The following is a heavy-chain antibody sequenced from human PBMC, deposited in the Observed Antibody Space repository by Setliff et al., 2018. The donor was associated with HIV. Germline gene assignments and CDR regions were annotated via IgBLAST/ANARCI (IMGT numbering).Heavy chain of an antibody. Sequence: SETLSLTCTFSGGSISSSSYYWGRIRQPPGKGLEWIGNVYYSVTTYYNPSLKSRVTISVDTSKNQFSLKLSSVTAADTAVYYCARFGRSLRTVDYWGQGTLVTVS. CDR3: ARFGRSLRTVDY. J-gene: IGHJ4*02. CDR1: GGSISSSSYY. CDR2: VYYSVTT. D-gene: IGHD3-3*01. V-gene: IGHV4-39*01.